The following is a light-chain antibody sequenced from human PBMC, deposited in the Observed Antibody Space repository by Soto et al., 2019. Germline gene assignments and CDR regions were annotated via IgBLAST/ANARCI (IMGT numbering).Light chain of an antibody. Sequence: QPVLTQSPSASASLGASVKLTCTLSSGHSSYAIAWHQQQPEKGPRYLMKLDSDGSHTKGDAIPDRFSGSSSGAERYLTIXXXXXXXXXXYYCQTWGTGIHVVFGGGTKLTVL. CDR3: QTWGTGIHVV. CDR1: SGHSSYA. V-gene: IGLV4-69*01. CDR2: LDSDGSH. J-gene: IGLJ2*01.